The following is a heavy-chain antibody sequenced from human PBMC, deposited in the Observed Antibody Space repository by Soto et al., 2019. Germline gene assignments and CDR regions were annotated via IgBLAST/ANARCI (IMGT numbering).Heavy chain of an antibody. CDR3: ARDGSSTANWIDP. CDR1: GDPLSLGGFY. V-gene: IGHV4-31*03. J-gene: IGHJ5*02. CDR2: IYHTGKT. D-gene: IGHD2-2*01. Sequence: QVQLQESGPGLVKPSQTLSLTCTVSGDPLSLGGFYWTWIRQHPGKGLEWMGYIYHTGKTYYNPSLEGRLTMSVDMSKNQFSLNLSFVTAADTAVYYCARDGSSTANWIDPWGQGILVTVSS.